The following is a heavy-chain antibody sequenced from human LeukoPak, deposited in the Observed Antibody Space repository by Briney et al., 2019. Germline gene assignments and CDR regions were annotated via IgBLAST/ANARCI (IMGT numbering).Heavy chain of an antibody. V-gene: IGHV4-59*01. CDR3: ARVRLAIDAFDI. CDR1: GGSISSYY. D-gene: IGHD6-19*01. CDR2: IYYSGST. Sequence: SETLSLTCTVSGGSISSYYWSWIRQPPGKGLEWIGYIYYSGSTNYNPSLKSRVTISVDTSKNQFSLKLSSVTAADTAVYHCARVRLAIDAFDIWGQGTMVTVSS. J-gene: IGHJ3*02.